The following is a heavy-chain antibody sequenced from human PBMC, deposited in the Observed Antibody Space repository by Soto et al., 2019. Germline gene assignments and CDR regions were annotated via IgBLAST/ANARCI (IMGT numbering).Heavy chain of an antibody. Sequence: LSLTCAVSGGSISSGGYSWSWIRQPPGKGLEWIGYIYHSGSTYYNPSLKSRVTISVDRSKNQFFLKLSSVTAADTAVYYCARGRIAGNWFDPWGQGTLVTVSS. CDR2: IYHSGST. V-gene: IGHV4-30-2*01. CDR3: ARGRIAGNWFDP. J-gene: IGHJ5*02. D-gene: IGHD6-13*01. CDR1: GGSISSGGYS.